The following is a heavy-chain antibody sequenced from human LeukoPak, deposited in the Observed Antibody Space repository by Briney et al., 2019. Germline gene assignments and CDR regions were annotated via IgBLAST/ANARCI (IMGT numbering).Heavy chain of an antibody. D-gene: IGHD1-7*01. CDR3: AKDEGTIWNSKNDPFDI. J-gene: IGHJ3*02. CDR1: GLTFSDHV. Sequence: GGSLRLSCAASGLTFSDHVMHWVRQAPGMGLEWVAVISKDGSKTFYAGSVEGRFTFSRDNSENTLYLQMNYLKPEDTAVYYCAKDEGTIWNSKNDPFDIWGQGTMVTVSS. CDR2: ISKDGSKT. V-gene: IGHV3-30*17.